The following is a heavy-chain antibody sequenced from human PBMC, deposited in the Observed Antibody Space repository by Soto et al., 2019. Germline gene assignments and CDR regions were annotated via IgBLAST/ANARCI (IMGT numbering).Heavy chain of an antibody. Sequence: ETLSLTCSVAGGSGSSGNYYWSWIRQPPGKGLEWIGYIYYSGSTNYNPSLKSRVTISVDTSKNQFSLKLSSVTAADTAVYYCARGGVVVVAAPLDDWGQGTLVTVAS. J-gene: IGHJ4*02. D-gene: IGHD2-15*01. V-gene: IGHV4-61*01. CDR1: GGSGSSGNYY. CDR3: ARGGVVVVAAPLDD. CDR2: IYYSGST.